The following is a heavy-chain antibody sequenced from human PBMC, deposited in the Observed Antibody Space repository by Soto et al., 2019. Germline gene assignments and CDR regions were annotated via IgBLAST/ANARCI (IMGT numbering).Heavy chain of an antibody. Sequence: PGGSLRLSCAASGFTFSNAWMNWVRQAPGKGPEWVGRIKSKTDGGTTDYAAPVKGRFTVARDDSKNTVHLLMNSLKTEDTAVYYCTTDPLRSDYWGQGTLVTVSS. V-gene: IGHV3-15*07. CDR1: GFTFSNAW. CDR3: TTDPLRSDY. CDR2: IKSKTDGGTT. J-gene: IGHJ4*02.